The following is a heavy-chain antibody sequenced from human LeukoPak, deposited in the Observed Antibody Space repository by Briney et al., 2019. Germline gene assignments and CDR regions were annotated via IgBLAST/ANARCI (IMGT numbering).Heavy chain of an antibody. CDR2: IYYSGST. CDR3: AREGYDSSGYSVGFDY. D-gene: IGHD3-22*01. J-gene: IGHJ4*02. V-gene: IGHV4-31*03. Sequence: PSETLSLTCTVSGGSISSGGYYWSWIRQHPGKDLEWIGYIYYSGSTYYNPSLKSRVTISVGTSKNQFSLKLSSVTAADTAVYYCAREGYDSSGYSVGFDYWGQGTLVTVSS. CDR1: GGSISSGGYY.